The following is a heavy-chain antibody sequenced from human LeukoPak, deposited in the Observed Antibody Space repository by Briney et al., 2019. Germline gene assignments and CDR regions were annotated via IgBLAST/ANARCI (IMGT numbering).Heavy chain of an antibody. Sequence: GGSLRLSCAASGFISSNYGMSWVRQAPGKGLEWVSAISGSGSYTYYADSVKGRFTISRDNSKNTLYLQMNSLRAEDTAVYYCAKDTKYNWNYVNYWGQGTLVTVSS. CDR1: GFISSNYG. J-gene: IGHJ4*02. CDR2: ISGSGSYT. D-gene: IGHD1-20*01. V-gene: IGHV3-23*01. CDR3: AKDTKYNWNYVNY.